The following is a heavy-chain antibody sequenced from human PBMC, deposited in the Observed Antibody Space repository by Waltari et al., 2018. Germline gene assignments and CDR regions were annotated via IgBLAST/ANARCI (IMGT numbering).Heavy chain of an antibody. CDR2: ASCDGSTT. V-gene: IGHV3-30*18. Sequence: QVQLVESGGGVVQPGMSLRLSCAASGFSLSHFGMHWVRQAPGKGLEGVALASCDGSTTYDADAVRGRFTISRDNSKNTLYLDINTLRVDDTAIYYCAKDAVGNTYLDHWGQGTLVTVSS. CDR3: AKDAVGNTYLDH. J-gene: IGHJ5*02. CDR1: GFSLSHFG. D-gene: IGHD2-21*01.